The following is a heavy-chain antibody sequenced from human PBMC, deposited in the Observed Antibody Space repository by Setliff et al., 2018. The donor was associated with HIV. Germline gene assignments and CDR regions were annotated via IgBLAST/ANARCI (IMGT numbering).Heavy chain of an antibody. D-gene: IGHD1-26*01. CDR3: ARRSIVGSTRGYYYYALDV. V-gene: IGHV4-4*08. CDR1: GGSINNCF. Sequence: SETLSLTCTVSGGSINNCFWSWIRQAPGKGLEWLGYIYISGTTNYNPSLKGRVTMFLDTSKNQFSLKLTSVTAADTAVYYCARRSIVGSTRGYYYYALDVWGQGTTVTVSS. J-gene: IGHJ6*02. CDR2: IYISGTT.